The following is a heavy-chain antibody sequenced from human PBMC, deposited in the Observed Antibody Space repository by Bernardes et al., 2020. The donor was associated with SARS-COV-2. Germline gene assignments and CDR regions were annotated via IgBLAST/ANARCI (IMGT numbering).Heavy chain of an antibody. CDR3: AKHLVRVHDF. CDR2: LSVMGGFT. CDR1: GFNFRDYD. J-gene: IGHJ1*01. D-gene: IGHD6-6*01. V-gene: IGHV3-23*01. Sequence: GGSLRLSCAVSGFNFRDYDISWVRQAPGKGLEWISVLSVMGGFTSYADSVKGRFTVSTDNSKTILYLQMNSLRAEDTAVYYCAKHLVRVHDFWGQGSLVTVSS.